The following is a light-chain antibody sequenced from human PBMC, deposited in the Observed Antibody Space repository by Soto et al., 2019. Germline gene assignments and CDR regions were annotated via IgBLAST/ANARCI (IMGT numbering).Light chain of an antibody. Sequence: EILLTQSPGTLSLSPGERATLSCRASQSVSSSYLAWYQQKPGQAPRLLIYGASSRATGIPDRFSGSGSGTDFTLTISRLEPEDFAVYYCQQYGRSPRFTFGPGTKVDIK. CDR1: QSVSSSY. J-gene: IGKJ3*01. CDR2: GAS. V-gene: IGKV3-20*01. CDR3: QQYGRSPRFT.